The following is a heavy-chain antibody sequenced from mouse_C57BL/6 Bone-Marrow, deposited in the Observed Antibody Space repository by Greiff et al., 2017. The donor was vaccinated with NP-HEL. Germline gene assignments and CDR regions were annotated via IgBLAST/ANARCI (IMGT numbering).Heavy chain of an antibody. D-gene: IGHD1-1*01. Sequence: QVHVKQPGAELVMPGASVKLSCKASGYTFTSYWMHWVKQRPGQGLEWIGEIDPSDSYTNYNQKFKGKSTLTVDKSSSTAYMQLSSLTSEDSAVYYCARRGHYGSPWFAYWGQGTLVTVSA. V-gene: IGHV1-69*01. J-gene: IGHJ3*01. CDR2: IDPSDSYT. CDR3: ARRGHYGSPWFAY. CDR1: GYTFTSYW.